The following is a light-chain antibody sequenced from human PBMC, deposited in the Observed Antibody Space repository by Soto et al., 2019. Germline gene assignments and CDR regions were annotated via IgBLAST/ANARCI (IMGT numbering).Light chain of an antibody. CDR3: MQALQTPRT. V-gene: IGKV2-28*01. CDR1: QSLLHSNGYNY. Sequence: DLVMTQSPRSLPVTPGEPASISCRSSQSLLHSNGYNYLDWYLQKPGQSPQLLIYLGSNRASGVPDRFSGSGSGTDFTLKISRVEAEDVGVYYCMQALQTPRTFGQGTKVEFK. J-gene: IGKJ1*01. CDR2: LGS.